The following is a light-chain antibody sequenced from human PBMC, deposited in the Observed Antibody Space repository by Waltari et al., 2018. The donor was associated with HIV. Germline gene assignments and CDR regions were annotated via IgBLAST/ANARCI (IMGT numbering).Light chain of an antibody. CDR2: GTS. J-gene: IGKJ1*01. Sequence: SLSPGERATLSCRASQTIASNYLTWYQQKPGQAPSLLMFGTSNRATGIPDRFSGSGSGTDFTLTISSLESEDFAVYYCQHYGTSAWTFGQGTQVEIK. V-gene: IGKV3-20*01. CDR1: QTIASNY. CDR3: QHYGTSAWT.